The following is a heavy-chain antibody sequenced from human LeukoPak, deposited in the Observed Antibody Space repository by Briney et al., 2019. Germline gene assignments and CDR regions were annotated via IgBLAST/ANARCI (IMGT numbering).Heavy chain of an antibody. Sequence: SETLSPTCTVSGGSISTYYWSWIRQPPGKGLEWIGYIYYSGDTNYNPSLKSRVTISVDTSKNQFSLKLSSVTAADTAVYYCARGPWGFYFDYWGRGTLVTVSS. CDR2: IYYSGDT. CDR1: GGSISTYY. CDR3: ARGPWGFYFDY. J-gene: IGHJ4*02. V-gene: IGHV4-59*01. D-gene: IGHD1-26*01.